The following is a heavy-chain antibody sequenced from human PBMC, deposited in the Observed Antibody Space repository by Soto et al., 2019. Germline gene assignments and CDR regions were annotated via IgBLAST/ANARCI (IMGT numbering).Heavy chain of an antibody. CDR2: ISPYNGNT. CDR3: ARDNHVPTRYSGTYYVWFDP. CDR1: GYTFTSYG. V-gene: IGHV1-18*01. D-gene: IGHD1-26*01. J-gene: IGHJ5*02. Sequence: QVQLVQSGAEVKKPGASVKVSCKASGYTFTSYGVSWVRQAPGQGLEWMGWISPYNGNTEYAQKLQGRVTMTTDTSTSTAYMELRSLRSDDTAVYYCARDNHVPTRYSGTYYVWFDPWGQGTLVTVSS.